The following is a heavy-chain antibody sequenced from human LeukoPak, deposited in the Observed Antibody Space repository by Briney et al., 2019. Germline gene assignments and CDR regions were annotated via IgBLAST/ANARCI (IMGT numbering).Heavy chain of an antibody. J-gene: IGHJ3*02. CDR2: IYTSGST. D-gene: IGHD3-22*01. Sequence: PSETLSLTCTVSGGSISSYYWSWIRQPAGKGLEWIGRIYTSGSTNYNPSLKSRVTMSVDTSKNQFSLKLSSVTAADTAVYYCASLADWYYYDDSGYPLGAFDIWGQGTMVTVSS. CDR3: ASLADWYYYDDSGYPLGAFDI. CDR1: GGSISSYY. V-gene: IGHV4-4*07.